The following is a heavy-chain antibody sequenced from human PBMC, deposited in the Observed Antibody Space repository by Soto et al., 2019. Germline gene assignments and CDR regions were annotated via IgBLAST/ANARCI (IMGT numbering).Heavy chain of an antibody. CDR2: IYYSGST. D-gene: IGHD5-18*01. V-gene: IGHV4-59*01. Sequence: SETLSLTCTVSGGSISSYYWSWIRQPPGKGLEWIGYIYYSGSTNYNPSLKSRVTISVDTSKNQFSLKLSSVAAADTAVYYCARVPLGDSYGSFDYWGQGTLVTVSS. CDR3: ARVPLGDSYGSFDY. J-gene: IGHJ4*02. CDR1: GGSISSYY.